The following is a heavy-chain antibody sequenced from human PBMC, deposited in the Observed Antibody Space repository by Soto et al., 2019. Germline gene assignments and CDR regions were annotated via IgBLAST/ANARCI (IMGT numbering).Heavy chain of an antibody. CDR3: AKDQGEGGDYENRRPSD. Sequence: EVQLVESGGGLVQPGGSLRLSCAASGFTFRHYAMNWVRQAPGKGLEWVSGISSGRGATIRYAESVQGRFSISRDNSKDTLFLQMNNRRVDDTALYYCAKDQGEGGDYENRRPSDWGQGILVTVSS. CDR1: GFTFRHYA. D-gene: IGHD4-17*01. CDR2: ISSGRGATI. J-gene: IGHJ4*02. V-gene: IGHV3-23*04.